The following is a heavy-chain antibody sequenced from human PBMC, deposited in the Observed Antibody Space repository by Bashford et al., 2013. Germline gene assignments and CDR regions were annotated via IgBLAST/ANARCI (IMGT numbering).Heavy chain of an antibody. CDR1: GGSINDYY. CDR3: ARGEADTAMGYVDWYFDL. CDR2: IYYTGST. J-gene: IGHJ2*01. D-gene: IGHD5-18*01. V-gene: IGHV4-59*01. Sequence: SSETLSLTCTVSGGSINDYYWSWIRQPPGKGLEWLGYIYYTGSTNYNPSLKSRVTMSVDTSKNQFSLKLSSVTAADTAVYYCARGEADTAMGYVDWYFDLVGPGTRGPPSPQ.